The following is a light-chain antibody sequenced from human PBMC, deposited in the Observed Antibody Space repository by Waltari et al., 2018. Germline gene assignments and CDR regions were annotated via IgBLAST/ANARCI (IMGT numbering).Light chain of an antibody. Sequence: EIVLTQSPGTLSLSPGDTVTLSCRASQSVTGNFLAWYQQKPGQTPRLLIFGASNRATGIPDRFRGSGSVPDFTLTISRLEPEDFALYFCQQYSSSPAITFAQGTRLEIK. CDR3: QQYSSSPAIT. J-gene: IGKJ5*01. CDR2: GAS. CDR1: QSVTGNF. V-gene: IGKV3-20*01.